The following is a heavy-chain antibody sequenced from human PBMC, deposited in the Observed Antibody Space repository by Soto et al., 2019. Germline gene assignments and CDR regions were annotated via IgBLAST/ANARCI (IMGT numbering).Heavy chain of an antibody. CDR2: ISGSGGST. D-gene: IGHD5-12*01. CDR1: GFTFSSYA. V-gene: IGHV3-23*01. Sequence: EVQLLESGGGLVQPGGSLRLSCAASGFTFSSYAMSWVRQAPGKGREWVSAISGSGGSTYYADSVKGRFTISRDNSENTLYLHMNSRRAEDTAVYYCAKDVATITTYFDHWGQGTLVTFSS. CDR3: AKDVATITTYFDH. J-gene: IGHJ4*02.